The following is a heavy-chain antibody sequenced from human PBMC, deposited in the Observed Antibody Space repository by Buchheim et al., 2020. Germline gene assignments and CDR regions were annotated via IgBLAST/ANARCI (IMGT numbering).Heavy chain of an antibody. V-gene: IGHV1-46*01. CDR1: GYTFTSYY. CDR2: FYPSGGIT. D-gene: IGHD3-22*01. CDR3: ARDGHFSDSSAFYPIGVVDGVFDY. J-gene: IGHJ4*02. Sequence: QVQLVQSGAEVKKPGASVKVSCKASGYTFTSYYIHWVRQAPGQGLEWMGIFYPSGGITVYAQKFQGRVTMARDTSTSTVYMELSSLRSEDTAVYYCARDGHFSDSSAFYPIGVVDGVFDYWGQGTL.